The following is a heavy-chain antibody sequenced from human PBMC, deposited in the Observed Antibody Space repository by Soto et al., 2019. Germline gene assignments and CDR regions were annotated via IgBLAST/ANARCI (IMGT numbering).Heavy chain of an antibody. D-gene: IGHD6-6*01. CDR2: INHSGST. V-gene: IGHV4-34*01. CDR3: ARGRPPSSSIAARRSTRFDY. Sequence: SSETLSLTCAVYGGSFSGYYWSWIRQPPGKGLEWIGEINHSGSTNYNPSLKSRVTISVDTSRNQFSPKLSSVTAADTAVYYCARGRPPSSSIAARRSTRFDYWGQGTLVTVSS. CDR1: GGSFSGYY. J-gene: IGHJ4*02.